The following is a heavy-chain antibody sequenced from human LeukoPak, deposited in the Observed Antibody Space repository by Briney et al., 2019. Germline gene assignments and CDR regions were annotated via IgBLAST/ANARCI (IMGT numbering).Heavy chain of an antibody. V-gene: IGHV4-61*01. J-gene: IGHJ5*02. CDR3: ARDWYSSSWYWFDP. CDR2: IYYSGST. D-gene: IGHD6-13*01. CDR1: GGSVSSGSYY. Sequence: SETLSLTCAVSGGSVSSGSYYWSWIRQPPGKGLEWIGYIYYSGSTNYNPSLKSRVTISVDTSKNQFSLKLSSVTAADTAVYYCARDWYSSSWYWFDPWGQGTLVTVSS.